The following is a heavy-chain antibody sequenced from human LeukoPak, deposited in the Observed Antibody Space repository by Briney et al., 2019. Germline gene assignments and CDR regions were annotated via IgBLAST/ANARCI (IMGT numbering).Heavy chain of an antibody. V-gene: IGHV3-48*01. CDR2: ISSSSSTI. CDR3: AKGGYCSSTSCYITEFDY. CDR1: GFTFSSYS. D-gene: IGHD2-2*02. Sequence: GGSLRLSCAVSGFTFSSYSMNWVRQAPGKGLEWVSYISSSSSTIYYADSVKGRFTISRDNSKNTLYLQMNSLRAEDTAVYYCAKGGYCSSTSCYITEFDYWGQGTLVTVSS. J-gene: IGHJ4*02.